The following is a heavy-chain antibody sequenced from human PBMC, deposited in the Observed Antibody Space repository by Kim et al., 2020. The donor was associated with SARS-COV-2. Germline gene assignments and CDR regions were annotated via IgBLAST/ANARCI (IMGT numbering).Heavy chain of an antibody. Sequence: SETLSLTCNVSGDSINTYYWSWIRQPPGKGLEWIGYIYYSGSTNYNPSHKSRVTMSVDTSTNKFSLRLSSVTAADTTAYYWATHIGYDLIFGSWGQGILVSVSS. CDR3: ATHIGYDLIFGS. CDR1: GDSINTYY. V-gene: IGHV4-59*08. D-gene: IGHD5-12*01. CDR2: IYYSGST. J-gene: IGHJ4*02.